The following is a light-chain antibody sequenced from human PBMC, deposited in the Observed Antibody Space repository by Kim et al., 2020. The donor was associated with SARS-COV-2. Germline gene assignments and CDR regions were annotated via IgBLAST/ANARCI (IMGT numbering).Light chain of an antibody. CDR3: QKYSSAPGA. V-gene: IGKV1-27*01. CDR2: GAG. CDR1: QGITTY. Sequence: DIELTQSPSSLSSSVGDRVTISCRASQGITTYLAWYQQKPGKVPTLLIYGAGTMHSGVPARFSGSGSGTDFTLTISSLQPEDVATYYCQKYSSAPGAFGPGTKVDIK. J-gene: IGKJ3*01.